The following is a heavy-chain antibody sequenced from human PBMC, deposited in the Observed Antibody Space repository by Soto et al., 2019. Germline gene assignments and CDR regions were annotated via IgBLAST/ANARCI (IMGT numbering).Heavy chain of an antibody. CDR3: ETTGPFGY. Sequence: EVQLLESGGGLVQPGGSLRLSCAASGFTFSSYAMSWVRQAPGKGLEWVSAISGSGGSTYYADSVKGRFTIFRDNYKNTLYLQINSLRSEDTAVYYCETTGPFGYRGQGNLDTVSS. J-gene: IGHJ4*02. V-gene: IGHV3-23*01. CDR2: ISGSGGST. CDR1: GFTFSSYA.